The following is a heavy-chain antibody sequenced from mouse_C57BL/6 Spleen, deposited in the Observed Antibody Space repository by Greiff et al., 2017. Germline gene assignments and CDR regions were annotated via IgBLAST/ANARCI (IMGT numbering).Heavy chain of an antibody. Sequence: QVQLKQSGAELVKPGASVKISCKASGYAFSSYWMNWVKQRPGKGLEWIGQIYPGDGDTNYNGKFKGKATLTADKSSSTAYMQLSSLTSEDSAVYFCARHYYGSSYDYFDYWGQGTTLTVSS. CDR3: ARHYYGSSYDYFDY. J-gene: IGHJ2*01. V-gene: IGHV1-80*01. CDR1: GYAFSSYW. CDR2: IYPGDGDT. D-gene: IGHD1-1*01.